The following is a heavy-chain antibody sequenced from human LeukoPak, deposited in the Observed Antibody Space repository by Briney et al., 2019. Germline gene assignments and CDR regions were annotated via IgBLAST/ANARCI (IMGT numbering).Heavy chain of an antibody. V-gene: IGHV1-69*05. D-gene: IGHD6-13*01. CDR1: GGTFSSYA. Sequence: SVKVSCKASGGTFSSYAISWVRQAPGQGLEWMGGIIPIFGTANYAQKLQGRVAMTTDTSTITAYMELRSLRSDDTAVYYCAREGVSSSGRGFYYYGLDVWGQGTTVTVSS. CDR2: IIPIFGTA. J-gene: IGHJ6*02. CDR3: AREGVSSSGRGFYYYGLDV.